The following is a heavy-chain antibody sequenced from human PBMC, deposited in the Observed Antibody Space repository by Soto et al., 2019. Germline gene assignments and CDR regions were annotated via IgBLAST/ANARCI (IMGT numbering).Heavy chain of an antibody. D-gene: IGHD3-10*01. Sequence: DVQVLESGGDLVQPGGSLRLSCAASGFTFSSYAMSWVRQAPGKGLEWVSSVSAGGDMTYYSDSVKGRFTISRDNSNNALFLQMNSLRIEDTALYYCARGDRGGSGSPASYYYSGLDVWGQGTMVTVS. CDR3: ARGDRGGSGSPASYYYSGLDV. J-gene: IGHJ6*02. V-gene: IGHV3-23*01. CDR2: VSAGGDMT. CDR1: GFTFSSYA.